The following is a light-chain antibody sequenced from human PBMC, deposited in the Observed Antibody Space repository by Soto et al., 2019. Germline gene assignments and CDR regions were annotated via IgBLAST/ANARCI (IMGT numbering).Light chain of an antibody. J-gene: IGLJ1*01. CDR1: SSDVGGYDY. CDR3: SSYTSSGSYV. V-gene: IGLV2-14*01. CDR2: DVS. Sequence: QSALTQPASVSGPPGQSIAISCSGTSSDVGGYDYVSWYQQHPGKAPKLMIYDVSNRPSGISTRFSASKSGNTASLTISGLLAEDEADYYCSSYTSSGSYVFGTGTKVTVL.